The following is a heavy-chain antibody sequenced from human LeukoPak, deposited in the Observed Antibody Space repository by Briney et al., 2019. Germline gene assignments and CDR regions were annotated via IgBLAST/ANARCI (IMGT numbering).Heavy chain of an antibody. CDR3: GRYSFGYGGVDY. V-gene: IGHV4-61*02. J-gene: IGHJ4*02. CDR1: GGSISSGSYY. D-gene: IGHD5-18*01. CDR2: IYTSGST. Sequence: SETLSLTCTVSGGSISSGSYYWSWIRQPAGKGLEWIGRIYTSGSTNYNPSLKSRVTISVDTSKNQFSLKLSSVTAADTAVYYCGRYSFGYGGVDYWGKGTLVTVSS.